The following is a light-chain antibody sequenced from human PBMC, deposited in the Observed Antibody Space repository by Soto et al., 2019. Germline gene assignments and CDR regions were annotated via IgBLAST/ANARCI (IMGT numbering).Light chain of an antibody. J-gene: IGKJ1*01. CDR3: HQSFRFPTS. CDR1: QGVSSW. V-gene: IGKV1-12*01. Sequence: DIRMSESPSSVSASVGDRVTITCRASQGVSSWLAWYQQKPGKAPNLLIYAASTLQSGVPSRFSGSGSGTEFTLTIISLQPEDFATYYCHQSFRFPTSFGRGTKVDIK. CDR2: AAS.